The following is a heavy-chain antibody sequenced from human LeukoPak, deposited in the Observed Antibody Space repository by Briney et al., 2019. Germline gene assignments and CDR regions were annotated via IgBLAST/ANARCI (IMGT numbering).Heavy chain of an antibody. Sequence: GGSLRLSCAASGFTFSSYAMSWVRQAPGKGLEWVSSISSSSSYIYYADSVKGRFTISRDNAKNSLYLQMNSLRAEDTAVYYCAREAVAGRADDYWGQGTLVIVSS. CDR2: ISSSSSYI. CDR3: AREAVAGRADDY. CDR1: GFTFSSYA. D-gene: IGHD6-19*01. J-gene: IGHJ4*02. V-gene: IGHV3-21*01.